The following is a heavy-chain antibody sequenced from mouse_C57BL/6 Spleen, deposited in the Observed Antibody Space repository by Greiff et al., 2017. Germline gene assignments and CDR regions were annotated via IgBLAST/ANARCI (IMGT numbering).Heavy chain of an antibody. CDR2: IHPNSGST. J-gene: IGHJ2*01. CDR3: ARSGTTVVVHFDY. Sequence: VQLQQPGAELVKPGASVKLSCKASGYTFTSYWMHWVKQRPGQGLEWIGMIHPNSGSTNYNEKVKSKATLTVDNSASTAYMQLSSLTSEDSAVYYCARSGTTVVVHFDYWGQGTTLTVSS. V-gene: IGHV1-64*01. D-gene: IGHD1-1*01. CDR1: GYTFTSYW.